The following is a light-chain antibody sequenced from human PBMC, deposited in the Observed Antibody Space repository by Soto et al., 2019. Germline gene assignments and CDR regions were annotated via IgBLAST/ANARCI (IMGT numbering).Light chain of an antibody. J-gene: IGLJ2*01. V-gene: IGLV2-14*03. CDR3: GSYTSSSTVI. Sequence: QSALTQPASVSGSPGQSITISCTGTSSGVGGYNYVSWYQQHPGKAPKLMIYDVSNRPSGVSNRFSGSKSGNTASLTISGLQAEDEADYYCGSYTSSSTVIFGGGTKLTVL. CDR1: SSGVGGYNY. CDR2: DVS.